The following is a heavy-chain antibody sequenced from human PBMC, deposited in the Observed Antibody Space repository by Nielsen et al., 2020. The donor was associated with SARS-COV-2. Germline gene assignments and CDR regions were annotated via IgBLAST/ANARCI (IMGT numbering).Heavy chain of an antibody. J-gene: IGHJ4*02. CDR3: ARDSHDYVWGSYRYGYYFDY. Sequence: WIRQPPGKGLVWVSRINSDGSSTSYADSVKGRFTISRDNAKNTLYLQMNSLRAEDTAVYYCARDSHDYVWGSYRYGYYFDYWGQGTLVTVSS. D-gene: IGHD3-16*02. V-gene: IGHV3-74*01. CDR2: INSDGSST.